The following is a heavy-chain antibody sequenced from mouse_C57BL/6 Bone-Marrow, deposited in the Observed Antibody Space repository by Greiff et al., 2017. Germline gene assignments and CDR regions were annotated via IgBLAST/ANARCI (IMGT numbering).Heavy chain of an antibody. V-gene: IGHV1-61*01. CDR1: GYTFTSYW. Sequence: QVQLQQSGAELVRPGSSVKLSCKASGYTFTSYWMDWVKQRPGQGLEWIGNIYPSDSETHYNQKFKDKATLTVDKSSSTAYMQLSSRTSEDSAVYYCAVITTGLDYWGQGTTLTVSS. CDR2: IYPSDSET. J-gene: IGHJ2*01. CDR3: AVITTGLDY. D-gene: IGHD1-1*01.